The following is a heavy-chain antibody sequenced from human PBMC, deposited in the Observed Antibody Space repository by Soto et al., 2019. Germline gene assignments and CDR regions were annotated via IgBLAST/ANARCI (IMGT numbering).Heavy chain of an antibody. CDR2: IIPIFGTA. J-gene: IGHJ6*02. Sequence: ASVKVSCKASGGTFSSYAISWVRQAPGQGLEWMGGIIPIFGTANYAQKFQGRVTITADESTSTAYMELSSLRSEDTAVYYCARVGVVSNSYYYYGMDVWGQGTTVTVPS. D-gene: IGHD3-3*01. CDR1: GGTFSSYA. CDR3: ARVGVVSNSYYYYGMDV. V-gene: IGHV1-69*13.